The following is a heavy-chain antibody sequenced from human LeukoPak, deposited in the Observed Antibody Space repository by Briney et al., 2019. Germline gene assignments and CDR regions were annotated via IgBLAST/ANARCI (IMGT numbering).Heavy chain of an antibody. CDR3: ARARDGYIFDY. D-gene: IGHD5-24*01. V-gene: IGHV3-30-3*01. CDR2: ISKDGSDK. Sequence: GGSLRLSCAASGFTFSDYAMHWVRQAPGKGLEWVAVISKDGSDKYYPGSVRGRFTISRDNSKNTLYLQMNSLRADDTAVYYCARARDGYIFDYWGQGTLVTVSS. CDR1: GFTFSDYA. J-gene: IGHJ4*02.